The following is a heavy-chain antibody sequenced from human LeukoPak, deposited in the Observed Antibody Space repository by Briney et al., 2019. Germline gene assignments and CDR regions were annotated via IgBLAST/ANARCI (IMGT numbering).Heavy chain of an antibody. Sequence: GGSLRLSCAASGFTFSNYWMSWVRQGPGKGLEWVANIKQDGSEKYYVDSVKGRFSISRDDTKNSLYLQLYSLRAEDTAVYYCAREGLRFLEWSSYYFDYWGLGTLVTVSS. CDR3: AREGLRFLEWSSYYFDY. D-gene: IGHD3-3*01. J-gene: IGHJ4*02. CDR1: GFTFSNYW. CDR2: IKQDGSEK. V-gene: IGHV3-7*01.